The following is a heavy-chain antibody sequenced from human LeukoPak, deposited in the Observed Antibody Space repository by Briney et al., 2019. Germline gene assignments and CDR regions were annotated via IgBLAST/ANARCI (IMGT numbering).Heavy chain of an antibody. D-gene: IGHD6-13*01. CDR1: GGSFSCYY. Sequence: SETLSLTCAVYGGSFSCYYWSWIRQPPGKGLEWIGEINHSGSTNYKPSLKSRVTISVDTSKNQFSLKLSSVTAADTAVYYCARRRRTIAAALDYWGQGTLVTVSS. CDR2: INHSGST. V-gene: IGHV4-34*01. J-gene: IGHJ4*02. CDR3: ARRRRTIAAALDY.